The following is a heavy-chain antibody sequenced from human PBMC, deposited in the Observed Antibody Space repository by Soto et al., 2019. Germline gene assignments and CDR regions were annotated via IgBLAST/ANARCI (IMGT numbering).Heavy chain of an antibody. CDR3: ATYVDTAMVLLDY. CDR2: IIPIFGTA. J-gene: IGHJ4*02. Sequence: TSVKVSCTASGGTFSIYAISWVRQAPGQGLEWMGGIIPIFGTANYAQKFQGRVTITADESTSTAYMELSSLRSEDTAVYYCATYVDTAMVLLDYWGQGTLVTVSS. V-gene: IGHV1-69*13. D-gene: IGHD5-18*01. CDR1: GGTFSIYA.